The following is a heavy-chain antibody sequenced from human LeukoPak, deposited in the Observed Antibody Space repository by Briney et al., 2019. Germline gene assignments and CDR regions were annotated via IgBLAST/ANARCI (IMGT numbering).Heavy chain of an antibody. D-gene: IGHD3-10*01. CDR1: GFTFSSDG. V-gene: IGHV3-23*01. CDR2: ILGVGSADGT. Sequence: TGGSLRLSCSASGFTFSSDGMSWVRQAPGKGLEWVFGILGVGSADGTNYSDSVKGRFTISRDNSKNTLYLQMNGLRAEDTAVYYCANGSLSQLDYWGQGTRVIVT. J-gene: IGHJ4*02. CDR3: ANGSLSQLDY.